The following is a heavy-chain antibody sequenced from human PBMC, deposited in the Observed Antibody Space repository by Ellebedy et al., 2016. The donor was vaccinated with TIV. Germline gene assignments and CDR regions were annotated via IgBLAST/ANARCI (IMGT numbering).Heavy chain of an antibody. J-gene: IGHJ6*02. CDR2: ISAYNGNT. V-gene: IGHV1-18*01. D-gene: IGHD2-15*01. CDR1: GYTFTSYG. CDR3: ASQSYCSGGSCYGVVGYYYGMDV. Sequence: ASVKVSCXASGYTFTSYGISWVRQAPGQGLEWMGWISAYNGNTNYAQKLQGRVTMTTDTSTSTAYMELRSLRSDDTAVYYCASQSYCSGGSCYGVVGYYYGMDVWGQGTTVTVSS.